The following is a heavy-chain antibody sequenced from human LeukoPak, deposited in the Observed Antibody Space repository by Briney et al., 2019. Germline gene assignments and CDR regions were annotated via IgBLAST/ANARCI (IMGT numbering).Heavy chain of an antibody. Sequence: GESLRLSCAASGFTFSSYAMHWVRQAPGEGLQYLSGISSNGGSTYYANSVKGRFIISRDNSRNTLYLQMGSLRSEDMAVYYCGRGDGYPSGPLRDWGQGTLVTVSS. CDR1: GFTFSSYA. V-gene: IGHV3-64*01. J-gene: IGHJ4*02. CDR2: ISSNGGST. CDR3: GRGDGYPSGPLRD. D-gene: IGHD4-17*01.